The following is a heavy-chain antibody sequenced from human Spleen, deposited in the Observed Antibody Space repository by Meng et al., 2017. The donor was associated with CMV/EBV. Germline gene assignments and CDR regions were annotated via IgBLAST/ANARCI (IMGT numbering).Heavy chain of an antibody. CDR3: ARDPVAATGGGVDY. CDR1: GFTFSSYW. D-gene: IGHD2-15*01. J-gene: IGHJ4*02. CDR2: IKSDGSTT. Sequence: GGSLRLSCAASGFTFSSYWMHWVRQAPGKGLVWVSRIKSDGSTTSYADSVKGRFTISRDNAKNTLYPQMNSLRAEDTAVYYCARDPVAATGGGVDYWGQGTLVTVSS. V-gene: IGHV3-74*01.